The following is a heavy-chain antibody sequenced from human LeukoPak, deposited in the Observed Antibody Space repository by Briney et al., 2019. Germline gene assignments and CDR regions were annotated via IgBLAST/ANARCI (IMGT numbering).Heavy chain of an antibody. CDR1: GGSINSYY. Sequence: PSETLSLTCAVSGGSINSYYWSWIRQPPGKGLEWIGYISYSGSTNYNPSLKSRVTISVDTSQNQFSLNLSSMTAADMAIYYCARLQRDSTGYWYFDLWGRGTLVTVSS. CDR3: ARLQRDSTGYWYFDL. D-gene: IGHD3-22*01. J-gene: IGHJ2*01. V-gene: IGHV4-59*08. CDR2: ISYSGST.